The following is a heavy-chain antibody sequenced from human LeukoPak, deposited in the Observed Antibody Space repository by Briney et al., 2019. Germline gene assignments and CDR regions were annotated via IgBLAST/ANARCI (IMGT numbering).Heavy chain of an antibody. D-gene: IGHD3-10*01. J-gene: IGHJ5*02. V-gene: IGHV3-11*04. CDR3: ARGQTPYGSGSYGSGGNWFDP. CDR2: ISSSGSTI. CDR1: GFTFSDYY. Sequence: PGGSLRLSCAASGFTFSDYYMSWIRQAPGKGLEWVSYISSSGSTIYYADSVKGRFTISRDNAKNSLYLQMNSLRAEDTAVYYCARGQTPYGSGSYGSGGNWFDPWGQGTLVTVSS.